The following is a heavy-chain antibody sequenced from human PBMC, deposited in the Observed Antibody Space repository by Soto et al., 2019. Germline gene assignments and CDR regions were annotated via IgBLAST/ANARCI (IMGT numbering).Heavy chain of an antibody. CDR1: GGTFSSYA. CDR3: ARGISTAAGLYYYYYGMDV. CDR2: IIPIFGTA. V-gene: IGHV1-69*13. J-gene: IGHJ6*02. D-gene: IGHD6-13*01. Sequence: SVKVSCKASGGTFSSYAISWVRQAPGQGLEWMGGIIPIFGTANYAQKFQGRVTITADESTSTAYMELSSLRSEDTAVYYCARGISTAAGLYYYYYGMDVWGQGTTVTVS.